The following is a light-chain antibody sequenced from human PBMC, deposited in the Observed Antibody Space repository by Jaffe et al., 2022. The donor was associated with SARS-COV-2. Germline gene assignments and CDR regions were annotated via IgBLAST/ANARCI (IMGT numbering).Light chain of an antibody. V-gene: IGKV1-39*01. CDR2: GAS. CDR1: QTITIY. CDR3: QQSYSTPYT. J-gene: IGKJ2*01. Sequence: DIQMTQSPSSLSASVGDRVTITCRASQTITIYLNWYQQKPGKAPSLLIYGASSLQSGVPSRFSGGGSGTDFSLTISSLQPEDFATYYCQQSYSTPYTFGQGTKLEIK.